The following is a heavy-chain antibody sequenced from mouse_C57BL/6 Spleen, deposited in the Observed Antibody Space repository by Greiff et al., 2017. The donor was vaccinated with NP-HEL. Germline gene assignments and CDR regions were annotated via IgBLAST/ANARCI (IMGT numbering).Heavy chain of an antibody. V-gene: IGHV1-50*01. Sequence: QVQLQQPGAELVKPGASVKLSCKASGYTFTSYWMQWVKQRPGQGLEWLGEIDPSDSYTNYNQKFKGKATLTVDTSSSTAYMQLSSLTSEDSAVYYCARLWYFDVWGTGTTVTVSS. J-gene: IGHJ1*03. CDR2: IDPSDSYT. CDR1: GYTFTSYW. CDR3: ARLWYFDV.